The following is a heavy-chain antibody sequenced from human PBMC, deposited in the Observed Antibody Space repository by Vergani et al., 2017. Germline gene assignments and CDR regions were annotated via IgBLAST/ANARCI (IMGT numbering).Heavy chain of an antibody. CDR3: ARNPYCGGDCYSDAFDI. Sequence: QVQLQESGPGLVKPSETLSLTCTVSGGSISSYYWSWIRQPPGKGLEWIGYIYYSGSTNYNPSLKSRVTISVDTSKNQFCLKLSSVTAADTAVYYCARNPYCGGDCYSDAFDIWGQGTMVTVSS. CDR1: GGSISSYY. J-gene: IGHJ3*02. D-gene: IGHD2-21*02. V-gene: IGHV4-59*01. CDR2: IYYSGST.